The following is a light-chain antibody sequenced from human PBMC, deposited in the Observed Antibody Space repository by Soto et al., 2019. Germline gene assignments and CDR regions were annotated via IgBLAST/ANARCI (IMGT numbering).Light chain of an antibody. CDR1: QSVSSY. J-gene: IGKJ3*01. Sequence: EIVLTQSPATLCLSPGERATLSCRASQSVSSYLAWYQRKPGQAPRLLIYDASNRATGIPARFSGSGSGTDFTLTISSLEPEYFAVYYCQQRSNWLFTFGPGTKVDI. V-gene: IGKV3-11*01. CDR3: QQRSNWLFT. CDR2: DAS.